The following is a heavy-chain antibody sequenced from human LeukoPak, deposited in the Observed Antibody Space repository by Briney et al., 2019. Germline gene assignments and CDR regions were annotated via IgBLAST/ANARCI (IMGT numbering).Heavy chain of an antibody. D-gene: IGHD6-13*01. CDR1: GDSISSGDYY. CDR2: ISSSGST. J-gene: IGHJ4*02. V-gene: IGHV4-61*02. Sequence: SQTLSLTCTVSGDSISSGDYYWSWIRQPAGKGPEWIGRISSSGSTNYNPSLKSRVTISVDMSKNQFSLKLSSVTAADTAVYFCARPSAISSSWYRFDYWGQGTLVTVSS. CDR3: ARPSAISSSWYRFDY.